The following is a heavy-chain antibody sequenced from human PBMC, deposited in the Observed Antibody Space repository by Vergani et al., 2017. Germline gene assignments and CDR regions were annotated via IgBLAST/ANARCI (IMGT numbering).Heavy chain of an antibody. J-gene: IGHJ3*02. CDR2: IWYDGSNK. D-gene: IGHD3-3*01. CDR1: GFTFSSYG. CDR3: ARERVDDFGSGYSDAFDI. Sequence: QVQLVESGGGVVQPGRSLRLSCAASGFTFSSYGLHWVRQAPGKGLEWVAVIWYDGSNKYYADSVKGRFTIARDNSKNTLYLQMNSLRAEDTAVYYCARERVDDFGSGYSDAFDIWGQGTMVTVSS. V-gene: IGHV3-33*01.